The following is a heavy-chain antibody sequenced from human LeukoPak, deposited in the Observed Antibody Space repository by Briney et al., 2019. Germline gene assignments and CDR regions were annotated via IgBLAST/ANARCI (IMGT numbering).Heavy chain of an antibody. D-gene: IGHD3-10*01. CDR1: GYSFTSYW. Sequence: GESLKISCKGSGYSFTSYWIGWVRQMPGKGLEWMGIIYPGDSDTRYSPSFQGQVTISADKSISTAYLQWSSPKASDTAMYYCARHNRADYYYYYYYMDVWGKGTTVAVSS. CDR2: IYPGDSDT. CDR3: ARHNRADYYYYYYYMDV. V-gene: IGHV5-51*01. J-gene: IGHJ6*03.